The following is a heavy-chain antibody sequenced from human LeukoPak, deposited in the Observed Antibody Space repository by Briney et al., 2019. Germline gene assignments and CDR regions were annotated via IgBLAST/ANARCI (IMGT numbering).Heavy chain of an antibody. V-gene: IGHV4-59*01. CDR1: DGSINGYY. J-gene: IGHJ3*02. D-gene: IGHD2-2*01. CDR3: ARGSRGYCSSTSCPRYAFDI. CDR2: MYSGGTT. Sequence: PSETLSLTCTVSDGSINGYYWSWIRQPPGKGLDWIGYMYSGGTTNYSPSLKSRVTISVDTSKNQFSLKLSSVTAADTAVYYCARGSRGYCSSTSCPRYAFDIWGQGTMVTVSS.